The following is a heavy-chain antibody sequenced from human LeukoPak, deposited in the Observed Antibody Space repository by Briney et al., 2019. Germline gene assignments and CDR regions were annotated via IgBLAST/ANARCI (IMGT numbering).Heavy chain of an antibody. Sequence: ASVKVSCKASGGTFSSYAISWVRQAPGQGLEWMGEIIPIFGTANYAQKFQGRVTITTDESTSTAYMELSSLRSEDTAVYYCARGTLGSYSGYDLWGQGTLVTVSS. D-gene: IGHD5-12*01. J-gene: IGHJ4*02. CDR1: GGTFSSYA. V-gene: IGHV1-69*05. CDR2: IIPIFGTA. CDR3: ARGTLGSYSGYDL.